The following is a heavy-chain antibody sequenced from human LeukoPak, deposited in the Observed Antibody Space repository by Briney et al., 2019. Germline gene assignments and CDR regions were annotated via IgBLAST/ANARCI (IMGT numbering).Heavy chain of an antibody. CDR3: ATVFDF. Sequence: GGSLRLSCAVSGFTPSSNWMHWVRQVPGKGLEWVSRNVGSGTSYADSVKGRFTISRDDAKNTVYLQMNSLRAEDTAVYYCATVFDFWGQGTLVTVSS. V-gene: IGHV3-74*01. CDR2: NVGSGT. D-gene: IGHD2-21*02. CDR1: GFTPSSNW. J-gene: IGHJ5*01.